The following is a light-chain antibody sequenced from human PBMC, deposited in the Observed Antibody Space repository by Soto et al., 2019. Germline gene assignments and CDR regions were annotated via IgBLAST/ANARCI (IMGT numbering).Light chain of an antibody. V-gene: IGKV3-20*01. CDR1: QSVSSSY. Sequence: EIVLTQSPGTLSLSPGERATLSCRASQSVSSSYLAWYQQKPGQAPRLLIYGASSRATGIPDRFSGSRSGTDFTLTISRLEPEDFAVYYCQQYGSSLVSCGQGTKLEIK. J-gene: IGKJ2*03. CDR2: GAS. CDR3: QQYGSSLVS.